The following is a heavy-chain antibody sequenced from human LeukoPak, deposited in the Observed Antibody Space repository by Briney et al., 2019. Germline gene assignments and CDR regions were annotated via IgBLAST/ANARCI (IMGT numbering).Heavy chain of an antibody. CDR2: INPNSGGT. J-gene: IGHJ4*02. D-gene: IGHD3-10*01. CDR1: GYIFTDYY. Sequence: ASVKVSCTASGYIFTDYYMHWVRQARGQGLEWMGWINPNSGGTYFAQKFEARVTLTRDTSINTGYMEMRGLTSDDTAIYYCAKSRYSFASGSSRPLFDFWGPGTLVSVSS. CDR3: AKSRYSFASGSSRPLFDF. V-gene: IGHV1-2*02.